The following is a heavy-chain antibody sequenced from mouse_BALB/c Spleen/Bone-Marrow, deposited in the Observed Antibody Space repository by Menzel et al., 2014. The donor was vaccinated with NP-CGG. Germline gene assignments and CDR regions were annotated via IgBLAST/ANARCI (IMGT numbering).Heavy chain of an antibody. V-gene: IGHV1-77*01. D-gene: IGHD2-4*01. Sequence: QVQLQQSGPELVKPGASVKMSCKASGYTFTDYVISWVKQRTGQGLEWIGKIYPGSGSTYYNEKFKGKATLTADKSSNTAYMQLSSLTSEDSAVYFCARYYDYDWYFDVWGAGTTVTVSS. CDR3: ARYYDYDWYFDV. CDR2: IYPGSGST. CDR1: GYTFTDYV. J-gene: IGHJ1*01.